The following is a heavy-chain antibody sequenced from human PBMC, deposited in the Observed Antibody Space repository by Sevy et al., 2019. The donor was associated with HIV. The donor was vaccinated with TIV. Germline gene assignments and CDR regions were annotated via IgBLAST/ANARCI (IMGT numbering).Heavy chain of an antibody. CDR1: GFTFDDYT. CDR2: ISWDGGST. D-gene: IGHD6-6*01. Sequence: GGSLRLSCAASGFTFDDYTMHWVRQAPGKGLEWVSLISWDGGSTYYADSVKGRFTISRDNSKNSLYLQMNSLRTEDTASYYCAKDGVYSSSSGSTPYYFDYWGQGTLVTVSS. CDR3: AKDGVYSSSSGSTPYYFDY. V-gene: IGHV3-43*01. J-gene: IGHJ4*02.